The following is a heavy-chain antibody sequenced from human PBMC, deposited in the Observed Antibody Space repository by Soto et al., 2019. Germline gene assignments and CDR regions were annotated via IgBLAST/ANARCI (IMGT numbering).Heavy chain of an antibody. Sequence: SETLSLTCTVSSGSISSSSYYWGWIRQPPGKGLEWIGSIYYSGSTYYNPSLKSRVTISVDTSKNQFSLKLSSVTAADTAVYYCASHAESSGWYVPLYYFDYWGQGTLVTVSS. V-gene: IGHV4-39*01. CDR1: SGSISSSSYY. D-gene: IGHD6-19*01. CDR3: ASHAESSGWYVPLYYFDY. J-gene: IGHJ4*02. CDR2: IYYSGST.